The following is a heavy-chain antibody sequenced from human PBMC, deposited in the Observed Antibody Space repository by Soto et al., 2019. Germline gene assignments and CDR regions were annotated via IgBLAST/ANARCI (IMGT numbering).Heavy chain of an antibody. CDR3: ALVDDDVTPSPQDV. CDR1: GYTFTRYG. CDR2: INTYNGNT. D-gene: IGHD3-16*01. V-gene: IGHV1-18*01. J-gene: IGHJ6*02. Sequence: QVQLVQSGAEVKNPGASVKVSCKASGYTFTRYGIGWARQAPGQGLEWVGWINTYNGNTNYAQNVQGRVSLATDTSTSTAYLELGSMRSNATAIYYCALVDDDVTPSPQDVWGQGTTFIVAS.